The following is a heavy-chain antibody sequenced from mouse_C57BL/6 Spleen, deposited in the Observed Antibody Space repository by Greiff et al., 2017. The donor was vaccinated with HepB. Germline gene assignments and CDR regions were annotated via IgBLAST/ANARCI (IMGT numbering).Heavy chain of an antibody. CDR3: ASYYGSSYWYFDV. D-gene: IGHD1-1*01. V-gene: IGHV14-2*01. CDR2: IDPEDGET. CDR1: GFNIKDYY. Sequence: VQLQQSGAELVKPGASVKLSCTASGFNIKDYYMHWVKQRTEQGLEWIGRIDPEDGETKYAPKFQGKATITADTSSNTAYLQLRSLTSEDTAVYYCASYYGSSYWYFDVWGTGTTVTVSS. J-gene: IGHJ1*03.